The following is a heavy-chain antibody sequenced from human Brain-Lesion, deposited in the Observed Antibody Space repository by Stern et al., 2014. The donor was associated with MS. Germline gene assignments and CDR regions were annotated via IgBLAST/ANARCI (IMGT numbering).Heavy chain of an antibody. J-gene: IGHJ5*02. V-gene: IGHV4-39*02. CDR1: GGSVSSTSYA. D-gene: IGHD2-15*01. Sequence: QVQLQESGPGLVKPSETLSLTCTVAGGSVSSTSYAWAWIRQPPGKGLEWIGTIYYSGNTYFSPSLQSRLTISLATSNNYFFRPLRSGTAADTAVYYCAGEEDIRYCSGGSCTGNWFDPWGQGTLVTVSS. CDR3: AGEEDIRYCSGGSCTGNWFDP. CDR2: IYYSGNT.